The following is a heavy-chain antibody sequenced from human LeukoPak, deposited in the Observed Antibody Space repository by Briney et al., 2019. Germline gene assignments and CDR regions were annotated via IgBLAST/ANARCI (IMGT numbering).Heavy chain of an antibody. CDR1: GGSISSSSYY. J-gene: IGHJ5*02. CDR3: ARNENWFDP. V-gene: IGHV4-39*07. CDR2: IYYSGST. Sequence: PSETLSLTCTVSGGSISSSSYYWGWIRQPPGKGLEWIGSIYYSGSTYYNPSPKSRVTISVDTSKNQFSLKLSSVTAADTAVYYCARNENWFDPWGQGTLVTVSS.